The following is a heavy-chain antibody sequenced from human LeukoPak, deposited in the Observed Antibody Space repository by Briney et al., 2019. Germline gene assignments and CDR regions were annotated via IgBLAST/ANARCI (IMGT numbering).Heavy chain of an antibody. CDR1: GGSISSGDYY. V-gene: IGHV4-30-4*01. J-gene: IGHJ6*02. CDR3: ACEDYYYYYGMDV. CDR2: IYYSGST. Sequence: SETLSLTCTVSGGSISSGDYYWSWFRQPPGKGLEWIGYIYYSGSTYYNPSLKSRVTISVDTSKNQFSLKLSSVTAADTAVYYCACEDYYYYYGMDVWGQGTTVTVSS.